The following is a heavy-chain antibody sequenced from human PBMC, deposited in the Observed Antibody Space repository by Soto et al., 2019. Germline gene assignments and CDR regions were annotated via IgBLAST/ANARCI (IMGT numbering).Heavy chain of an antibody. Sequence: QVRLQQWGAGLLKPSETLPLTCAVYGGSFSDYYWSWIRQPPGKGLEWIGEINHSGSTNYNPSLKSPVTISVDTAKNQFSLNLNSVTAADTAVYYCAREVPSRYFDLWGRGTPVTVSS. V-gene: IGHV4-34*01. D-gene: IGHD3-10*01. CDR3: AREVPSRYFDL. J-gene: IGHJ2*01. CDR1: GGSFSDYY. CDR2: INHSGST.